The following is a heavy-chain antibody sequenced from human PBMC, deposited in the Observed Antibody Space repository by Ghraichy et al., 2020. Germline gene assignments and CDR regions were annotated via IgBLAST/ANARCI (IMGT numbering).Heavy chain of an antibody. V-gene: IGHV3-49*03. CDR1: GFTFGDYA. CDR3: TRTYSSSWNYYYYYGMDV. J-gene: IGHJ6*02. CDR2: IRSKAYGGTT. D-gene: IGHD6-13*01. Sequence: GGSLRLSCTASGFTFGDYAMSWFRQAPGKGLEWVGFIRSKAYGGTTEYAASVKGRFTISRDDSKSIAYLQMNSLKTEDTAVYYCTRTYSSSWNYYYYYGMDVWGQGTTVTVSS.